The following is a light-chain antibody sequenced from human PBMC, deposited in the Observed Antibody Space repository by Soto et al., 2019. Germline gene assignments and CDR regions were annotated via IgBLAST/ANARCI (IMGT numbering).Light chain of an antibody. J-gene: IGKJ4*01. Sequence: EIVMTQSPATLSVSPGERATLSCRASRTIKNNLAWYKQQPGQAPRLLIYGASTRAAGIPARFSGSGFGTEFTLTISSLQSEDFALYYCQQYDNWPPLTFGGGTKVEIK. CDR1: RTIKNN. CDR3: QQYDNWPPLT. V-gene: IGKV3-15*01. CDR2: GAS.